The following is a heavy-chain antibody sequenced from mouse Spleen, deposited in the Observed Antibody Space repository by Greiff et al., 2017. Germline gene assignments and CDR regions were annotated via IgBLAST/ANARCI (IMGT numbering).Heavy chain of an antibody. Sequence: QVQLQQPGAELVRPGSSVKLSCKASGYTFTSYWMDWVKQRPGQGLEWIGNIYPSDSETHYNQKFKDKATLTVDKSSSTAYMQLSSLTSEDSAVYYCACSVSHGYDGAWFAYWGQGTLVTVSA. V-gene: IGHV1-61*01. CDR1: GYTFTSYW. CDR3: ACSVSHGYDGAWFAY. D-gene: IGHD2-2*01. CDR2: IYPSDSET. J-gene: IGHJ3*01.